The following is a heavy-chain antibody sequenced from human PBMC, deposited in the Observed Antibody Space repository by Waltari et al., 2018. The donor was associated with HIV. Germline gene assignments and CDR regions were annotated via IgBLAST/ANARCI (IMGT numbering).Heavy chain of an antibody. D-gene: IGHD3-22*01. J-gene: IGHJ4*02. V-gene: IGHV3-74*01. CDR2: INSDGSSI. CDR1: GFTFSGYW. CDR3: ARERRSG. Sequence: EVQLVESGGGLVQPGGSLRLSCVASGFTFSGYWMHWVRQAPGKGLVCVSRINSDGSSITYADSVKGRFTISRDNAKNTLYLQMNSLRVEDMAVYYCARERRSGWGQGTLVTVSS.